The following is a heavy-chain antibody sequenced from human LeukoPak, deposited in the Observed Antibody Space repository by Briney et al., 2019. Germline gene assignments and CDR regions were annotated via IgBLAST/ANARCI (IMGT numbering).Heavy chain of an antibody. CDR2: INSDGSSK. CDR1: GFTFSSYW. V-gene: IGHV3-74*01. D-gene: IGHD4-17*01. J-gene: IGHJ6*02. Sequence: GGSLRLSCAASGFTFSSYWMHWVRQAPGKGLVWVSRINSDGSSKSYADSVKGRFTISRDNAKNTLYLQMNSLRAEDTAVYYCARVGDYVAYYYYGMDVWGQGTTVTVSS. CDR3: ARVGDYVAYYYYGMDV.